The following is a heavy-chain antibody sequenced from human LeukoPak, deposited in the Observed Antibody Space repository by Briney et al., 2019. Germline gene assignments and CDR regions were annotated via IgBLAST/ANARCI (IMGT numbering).Heavy chain of an antibody. V-gene: IGHV3-7*03. CDR2: INHNGNVN. CDR1: GFTFSSYW. CDR3: ARGGGLDV. Sequence: GGFLRLSCAASGFTFSSYWMNWARQAPGKGLEWVASINHNGNVNYYVDSVKGRFTISRDNAKNSLYLQMSNLRAEDTAVYFCARGGGLDVWGQGATVTVPS. J-gene: IGHJ6*02. D-gene: IGHD3-16*01.